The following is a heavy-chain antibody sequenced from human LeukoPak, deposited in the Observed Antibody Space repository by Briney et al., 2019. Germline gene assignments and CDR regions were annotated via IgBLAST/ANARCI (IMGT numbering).Heavy chain of an antibody. V-gene: IGHV2-70*11. CDR1: GGSFSGYY. CDR3: ARTYYGSGELT. CDR2: IDWDDDK. J-gene: IGHJ5*02. D-gene: IGHD3-10*01. Sequence: TLSLTCAVYGGSFSGYYWSWIRQPPGKALEWLARIDWDDDKYYSTSLKTRLTISKDTSKNQVVLTMTNMDPVDTATYYCARTYYGSGELTWGQGTLVTVSS.